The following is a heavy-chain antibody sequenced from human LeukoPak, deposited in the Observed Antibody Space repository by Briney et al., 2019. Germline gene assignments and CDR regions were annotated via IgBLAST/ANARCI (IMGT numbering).Heavy chain of an antibody. Sequence: PSETLSLTCAVYGGSFSGYYWSWIRQPPGKGLEWIGEINHSGGTNYNPSLKSRVTISVDTSKNQFSLKLISVTAADTAVYYCARDYYDSSGYPYSAVMFDPWGQGILVTVSS. CDR2: INHSGGT. CDR3: ARDYYDSSGYPYSAVMFDP. J-gene: IGHJ5*02. V-gene: IGHV4-34*01. CDR1: GGSFSGYY. D-gene: IGHD3-22*01.